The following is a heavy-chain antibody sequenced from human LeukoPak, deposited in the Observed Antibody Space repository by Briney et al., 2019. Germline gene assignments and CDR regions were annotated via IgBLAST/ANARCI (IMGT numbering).Heavy chain of an antibody. J-gene: IGHJ4*02. Sequence: PSETLSLTCTVSGGSISSYYWSWIRQPPGKGLEWIGYIYTSGSTNYNPSLKSRVTISVDTSKNQFSLKLSFVTAADTAVYYCARSLIAARGWYYFDYWGQGTLVTVSS. V-gene: IGHV4-4*09. CDR1: GGSISSYY. CDR2: IYTSGST. CDR3: ARSLIAARGWYYFDY. D-gene: IGHD6-6*01.